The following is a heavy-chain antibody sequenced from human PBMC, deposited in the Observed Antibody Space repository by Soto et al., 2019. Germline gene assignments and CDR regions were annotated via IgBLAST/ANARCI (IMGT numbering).Heavy chain of an antibody. D-gene: IGHD6-19*01. CDR2: ISSSSSYI. V-gene: IGHV3-21*01. Sequence: EVPLVESGGGLVKPGGSLRLSCATSGFTFSSYSMNWVRQAPGKGLEWVSSISSSSSYIYYADSVKGRFTISRDNAKNSLYLQMNSLRAEDTAVYYCASFSSGWGRDAFDIWGQGTMVTVSS. CDR3: ASFSSGWGRDAFDI. J-gene: IGHJ3*02. CDR1: GFTFSSYS.